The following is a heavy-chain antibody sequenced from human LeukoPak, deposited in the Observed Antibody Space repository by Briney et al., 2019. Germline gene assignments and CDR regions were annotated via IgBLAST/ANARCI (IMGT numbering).Heavy chain of an antibody. J-gene: IGHJ4*02. CDR1: GFTFYDYA. CDR2: ISWNSGDI. Sequence: GGSLRLSCAASGFTFYDYAMHWVRQAPGKGLEWVSGISWNSGDIGYADSVKGRFNMSRDNVKNSLYLQMNSLRVQDTALYYCVKDISPYSGYDSNFDYWGQGTLVTVSS. V-gene: IGHV3-9*01. D-gene: IGHD5-12*01. CDR3: VKDISPYSGYDSNFDY.